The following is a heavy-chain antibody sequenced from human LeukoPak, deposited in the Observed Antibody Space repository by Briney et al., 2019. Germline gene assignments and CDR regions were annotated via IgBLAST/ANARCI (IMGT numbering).Heavy chain of an antibody. V-gene: IGHV3-66*02. D-gene: IGHD1-14*01. CDR1: GFTVSGNY. CDR3: ARDAGGNWFDP. J-gene: IGHJ5*02. CDR2: IYGGGSI. Sequence: GGSLRLSCAASGFTVSGNYMSWVRQVPGKGLEWVSVIYGGGSIYYADSVKGRFIISRDNSRNTLYLQMNSLRTEDTAVYYCARDAGGNWFDPWGQGTQVTVSS.